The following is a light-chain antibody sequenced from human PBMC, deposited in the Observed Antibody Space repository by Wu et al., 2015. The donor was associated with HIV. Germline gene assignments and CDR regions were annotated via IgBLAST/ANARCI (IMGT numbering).Light chain of an antibody. Sequence: DIQMTQSPSTLSASVGDRVIITCRASQNIDTWLAWYQHKPGQAPKLLISKASSLESGVPSRFSGSGSGTEFTLTITSLQPEDFASYYCQQYSSYSQPYSFGQGTKLDI. CDR1: QNIDTW. J-gene: IGKJ2*03. CDR2: KAS. V-gene: IGKV1-5*03. CDR3: QQYSSYSQPYS.